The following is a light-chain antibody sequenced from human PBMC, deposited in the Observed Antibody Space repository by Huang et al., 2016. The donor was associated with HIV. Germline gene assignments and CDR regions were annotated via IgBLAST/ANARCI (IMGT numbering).Light chain of an antibody. J-gene: IGKJ2*01. CDR3: QQYNSYHT. CDR1: QSISSW. Sequence: DIQMIQSPSTLSASVGDRVTITCRASQSISSWLAWFRQKPGKAPKLLIYKASILESGVPSRFSGSGSGTEFTLTISSLQPDDSATYYCQQYNSYHTFGQGTKLEI. CDR2: KAS. V-gene: IGKV1-5*03.